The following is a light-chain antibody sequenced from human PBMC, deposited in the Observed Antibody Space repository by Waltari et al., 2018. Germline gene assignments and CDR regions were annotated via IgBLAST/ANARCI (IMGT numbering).Light chain of an antibody. J-gene: IGKJ4*01. Sequence: QLTQSPPPLSASVVDRVTITCRASQGISSFLAWYQQKAGKAPKLLIYAASTLQSGVPSRFSGSGSGTDFTLTISSLQPEDFATYYCQQLNSYPPTFGGGTKVEIK. V-gene: IGKV1-9*01. CDR1: QGISSF. CDR3: QQLNSYPPT. CDR2: AAS.